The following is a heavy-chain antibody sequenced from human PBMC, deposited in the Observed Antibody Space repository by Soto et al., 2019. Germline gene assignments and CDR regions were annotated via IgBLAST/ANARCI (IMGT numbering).Heavy chain of an antibody. V-gene: IGHV4-59*01. CDR2: VYYTGST. CDR3: ARDSILWFGVLSQMYYYYYGMDV. J-gene: IGHJ6*02. Sequence: SETLSLTCTVSGGSISNFYWSWIRQPPGKGLEWIGYVYYTGSTSYNPSLKRRVTFSADSSRGQFSLRLNSVTAADTAVYYCARDSILWFGVLSQMYYYYYGMDVWGQGTTVTVSS. D-gene: IGHD3-10*01. CDR1: GGSISNFY.